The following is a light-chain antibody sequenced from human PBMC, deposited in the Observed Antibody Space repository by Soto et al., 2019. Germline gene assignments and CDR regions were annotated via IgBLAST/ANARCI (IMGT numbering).Light chain of an antibody. CDR2: GAS. Sequence: AIQMTQSPSSLAASIGDRVTITCRASQGVRNDLGWYQQKPGKAPRLLIFGASTLQTGVPSRFSGSGSGTDFTLTISDLQSEDFATYYCLHGWTFGQGTRVEIK. CDR1: QGVRND. J-gene: IGKJ1*01. V-gene: IGKV1-6*01. CDR3: LHGWT.